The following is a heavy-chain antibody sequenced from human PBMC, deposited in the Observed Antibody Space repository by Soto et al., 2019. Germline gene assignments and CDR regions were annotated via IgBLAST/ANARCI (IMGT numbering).Heavy chain of an antibody. D-gene: IGHD3-16*01. CDR2: INANNGKT. CDR3: ATVERRLIGNEVGESDY. V-gene: IGHV1-8*02. J-gene: IGHJ4*02. Sequence: QVQLVQSGAEVKKPGASVKVSCKASGYIFTNYDINWVRQAPGQGREWMGWINANNGKTGYAQKLQGRVSMTTGTALSSGCMDQTGVTSEYTGVQYCATVERRLIGNEVGESDYWGQGTLVPVSS. CDR1: GYIFTNYD.